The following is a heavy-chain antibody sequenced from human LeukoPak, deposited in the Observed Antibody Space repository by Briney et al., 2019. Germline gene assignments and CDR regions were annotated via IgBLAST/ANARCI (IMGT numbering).Heavy chain of an antibody. J-gene: IGHJ6*03. CDR1: GGTFSSYA. CDR2: IIPIFGTA. CDR3: ARDGIDCSGGSCYSLRYYYYYMDV. D-gene: IGHD2-15*01. V-gene: IGHV1-69*05. Sequence: GASVKVSCKAPGGTFSSYAISWVRQAPGQGLEWMGRIIPIFGTANYAQKFQGRVTITTDESTSTAYMELSSLRSEDTAVYYCARDGIDCSGGSCYSLRYYYYYMDVWGKGTTVTVSS.